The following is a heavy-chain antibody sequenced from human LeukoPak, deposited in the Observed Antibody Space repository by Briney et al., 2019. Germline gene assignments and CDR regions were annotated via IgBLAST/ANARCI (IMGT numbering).Heavy chain of an antibody. CDR2: INPNSGGT. Sequence: ASVKVSCKASGYTFTGYYMHWVRQAPGQGLEGMVWINPNSGGTNYAQKLQGRVTMTRDTSISTAYMELSRLRSDDTAVYYCARIDYCSSTSCYPGAAYWGQGTLVTVSS. CDR3: ARIDYCSSTSCYPGAAY. D-gene: IGHD2-2*01. J-gene: IGHJ4*02. V-gene: IGHV1-2*02. CDR1: GYTFTGYY.